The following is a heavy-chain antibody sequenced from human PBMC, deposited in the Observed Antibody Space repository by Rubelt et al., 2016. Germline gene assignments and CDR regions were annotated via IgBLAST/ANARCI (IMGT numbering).Heavy chain of an antibody. CDR2: IGPSDSYT. J-gene: IGHJ4*02. D-gene: IGHD4-17*01. CDR1: GYSFTSYW. CDR3: ARSSGTTVTTVDY. Sequence: EVQLVQSGAEVKKPGESLRISCKGSGYSFTSYWISWVRQVPVKGLEWMGRIGPSDSYTNDSPSSQGHGTISADKSISTAYLQWSSLKASETAMYYCARSSGTTVTTVDYWGQGTLVTVSS. V-gene: IGHV5-10-1*01.